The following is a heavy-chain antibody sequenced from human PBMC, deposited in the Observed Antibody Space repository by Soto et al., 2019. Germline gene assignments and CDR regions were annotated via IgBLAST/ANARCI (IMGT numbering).Heavy chain of an antibody. J-gene: IGHJ4*02. Sequence: GGSLRLSCAASGFTFSNAWMNWVRQAPGKGLEWVGRIKSKTDGGTAEYAAPVKGRFTITRDESKNMLYLQMNRLKTEDTAVYYCITGGARYCSGGSCYLDYWGQGTLVTVSS. V-gene: IGHV3-15*07. D-gene: IGHD2-15*01. CDR1: GFTFSNAW. CDR2: IKSKTDGGTA. CDR3: ITGGARYCSGGSCYLDY.